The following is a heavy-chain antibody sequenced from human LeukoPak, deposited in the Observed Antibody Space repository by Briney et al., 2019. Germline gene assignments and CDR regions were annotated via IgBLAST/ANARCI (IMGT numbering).Heavy chain of an antibody. CDR3: VSSSWYWLDP. D-gene: IGHD6-13*01. CDR2: IIPIFGTA. V-gene: IGHV1-69*13. Sequence: EASVKVSCKASGGTFSSYAISWVRQAPGQGLEWMGGIIPIFGTANYAQKFQGRVTITADESTSTAYMELSSLRSEDTAVYYCVSSSWYWLDPWGQGTLVTVSS. J-gene: IGHJ5*02. CDR1: GGTFSSYA.